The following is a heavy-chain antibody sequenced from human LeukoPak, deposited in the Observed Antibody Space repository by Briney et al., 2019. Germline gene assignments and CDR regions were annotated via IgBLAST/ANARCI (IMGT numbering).Heavy chain of an antibody. J-gene: IGHJ4*02. V-gene: IGHV4-34*01. Sequence: SETLSLTCTVSGGSISSYYWSWIRQPPGKGLEWIGEINHRGSTNYNPSLKSRVTISVDTSMNSFSLELSSVTAADTAVYYCARVGYCGGDCYPFDYWGQGTLTTISS. CDR1: GGSISSYY. D-gene: IGHD2-21*02. CDR2: INHRGST. CDR3: ARVGYCGGDCYPFDY.